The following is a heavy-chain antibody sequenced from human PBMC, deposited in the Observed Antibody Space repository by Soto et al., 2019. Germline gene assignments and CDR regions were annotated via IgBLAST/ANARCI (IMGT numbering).Heavy chain of an antibody. CDR2: ISAYNGNT. V-gene: IGHV1-18*01. J-gene: IGHJ4*02. Sequence: QVQLVQSGAEVKKPRASVKVSCKASGYTFTSYAISWVRQAPGQGLEWMGWISAYNGNTNYAQKLQGRVTMTTDTSTSTAYIELRSLRSDETAVYYCARDLAAGNCDYWGQGTLVTVSS. CDR3: ARDLAAGNCDY. CDR1: GYTFTSYA. D-gene: IGHD6-19*01.